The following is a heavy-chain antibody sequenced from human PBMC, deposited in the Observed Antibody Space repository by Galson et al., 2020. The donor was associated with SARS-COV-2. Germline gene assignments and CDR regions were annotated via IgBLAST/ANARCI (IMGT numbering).Heavy chain of an antibody. Sequence: GSLKISCAASGFTFSDFFMNWVRQAPGKGLEWVSAIGGSSSPIYYADSIKGRFTISRDNAKNSVYLQMNSLRAEDTAVYYCARGLCGGDCYEDWGQGTLVTVSP. CDR3: ARGLCGGDCYED. V-gene: IGHV3-21*01. CDR2: IGGSSSPI. D-gene: IGHD2-21*02. J-gene: IGHJ4*02. CDR1: GFTFSDFF.